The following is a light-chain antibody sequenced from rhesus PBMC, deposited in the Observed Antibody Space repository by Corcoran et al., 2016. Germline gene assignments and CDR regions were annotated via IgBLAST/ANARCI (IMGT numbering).Light chain of an antibody. CDR3: CSYAGSYTFAI. J-gene: IGLJ1*01. CDR2: EVS. Sequence: QAALTQPRSVSGSPGQSVTISCTGTSSDIGGYNYVSWYQQHPGTAPKLMIYEVSKRPSGVSDRFSGSKSGNTASLTISGLQAEDEADYYCCSYAGSYTFAIFGAGTRLTVL. V-gene: IGLV2-32*01. CDR1: SSDIGGYNY.